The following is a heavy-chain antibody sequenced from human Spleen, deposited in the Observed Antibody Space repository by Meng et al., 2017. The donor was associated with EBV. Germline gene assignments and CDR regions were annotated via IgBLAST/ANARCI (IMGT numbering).Heavy chain of an antibody. J-gene: IGHJ5*02. V-gene: IGHV4-61*01. Sequence: QVRLQGSGQGLVRPSSTLSLPLTVSGASVTSGSFFWSWIRQPPGKGLEWIGYLYNGASTTHNPSLESRVTISLDTSKNQFSLRLGSVTAADTAIYYCARGSAHFYTSGTVYKEYTWFDPWGQGTLVTVSS. CDR2: LYNGAST. CDR1: GASVTSGSFF. D-gene: IGHD3-10*01. CDR3: ARGSAHFYTSGTVYKEYTWFDP.